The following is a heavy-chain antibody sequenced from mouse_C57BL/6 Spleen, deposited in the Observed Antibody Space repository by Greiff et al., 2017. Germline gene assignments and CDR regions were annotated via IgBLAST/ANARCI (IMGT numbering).Heavy chain of an antibody. CDR1: GFTFSDYG. CDR2: ISSGSSTI. V-gene: IGHV5-17*01. CDR3: ARGVYPYAMDY. J-gene: IGHJ4*01. Sequence: EVHLVESGGGLVKPGGSLKLSCAASGFTFSDYGMHWVRQAPEKGLEWVAYISSGSSTIYYADTVKGRFTISRDNAKNTLFLQMTSLRSEDTAMYYCARGVYPYAMDYWGQGTSVTVSS.